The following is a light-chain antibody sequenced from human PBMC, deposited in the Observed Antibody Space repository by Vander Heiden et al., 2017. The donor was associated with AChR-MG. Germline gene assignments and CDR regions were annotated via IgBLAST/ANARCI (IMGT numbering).Light chain of an antibody. CDR3: QSYDSSLSTAG. CDR1: SSNIGAGSD. V-gene: IGLV1-40*01. CDR2: GNS. J-gene: IGLJ2*01. Sequence: SGAPGQRVTISCTGSSSNIGAGSDVHWYQPPPGTAPKLLNYGNSNRPSGVPDRFSGSKSGTTASRAVTGLQAEDEADYDGQSYDSSLSTAGVGGGTKLTVL.